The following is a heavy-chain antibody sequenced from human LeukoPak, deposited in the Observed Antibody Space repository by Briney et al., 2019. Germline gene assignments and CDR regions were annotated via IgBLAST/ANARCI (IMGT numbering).Heavy chain of an antibody. CDR2: IRAYNGNT. CDR3: ARIWVSSPSEFDL. CDR1: GYTFTSYG. V-gene: IGHV1-18*01. Sequence: PGASVRLSCKASGYTFTSYGMSWVRQAPGQGLEWVGWIRAYNGNTNYAEKLQGRVTMTTDTSTSTAYMELRSLRADDTGVYYCARIWVSSPSEFDLWGQGPLVTLSS. D-gene: IGHD3-16*01. J-gene: IGHJ5*02.